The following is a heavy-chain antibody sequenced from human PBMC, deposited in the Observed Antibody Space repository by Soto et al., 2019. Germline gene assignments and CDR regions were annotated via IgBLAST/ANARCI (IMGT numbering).Heavy chain of an antibody. CDR2: INPNSGGT. D-gene: IGHD2-2*01. Sequence: ASVKVSCKASGYTFTGYYMHWVRQAPGQGLEWMGWINPNSGGTNYAQKFQGRVTMTRDTSISTAYMELSRLRSDDTAVYYCARESIYCSSTSCYGFPFDYWGQGTLGTSPQ. CDR1: GYTFTGYY. CDR3: ARESIYCSSTSCYGFPFDY. J-gene: IGHJ4*02. V-gene: IGHV1-2*02.